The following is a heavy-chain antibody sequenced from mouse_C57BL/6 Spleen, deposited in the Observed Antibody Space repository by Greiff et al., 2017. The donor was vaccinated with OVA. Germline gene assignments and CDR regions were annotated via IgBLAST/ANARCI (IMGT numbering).Heavy chain of an antibody. CDR1: GYTFTSYW. CDR3: AREDYENYAMDY. V-gene: IGHV1-72*01. D-gene: IGHD1-1*01. Sequence: QVQLQQSGAELVKPGASVKLSCKASGYTFTSYWMHWVKQRPGRGLKWIGRIDPNSGGTKYNEKFKSKATLTVDKPSSTAYMQLSSLTSEDSAVYYCAREDYENYAMDYWGQGTSVTVSS. J-gene: IGHJ4*01. CDR2: IDPNSGGT.